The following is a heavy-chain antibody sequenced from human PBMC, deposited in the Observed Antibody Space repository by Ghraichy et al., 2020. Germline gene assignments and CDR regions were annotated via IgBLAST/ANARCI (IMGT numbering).Heavy chain of an antibody. Sequence: GALRLSCAASEFTFTGYSMNWVRQAPGKGLEWLAYITSSSSAIYYADSVRGRFTVSRDNAKNSLYLQMNSLIAEDTAVYYCTRDFYYDSGSGHYYSDYWGQGTLVTVSS. D-gene: IGHD3-22*01. CDR1: EFTFTGYS. CDR3: TRDFYYDSGSGHYYSDY. V-gene: IGHV3-48*01. CDR2: ITSSSSAI. J-gene: IGHJ4*02.